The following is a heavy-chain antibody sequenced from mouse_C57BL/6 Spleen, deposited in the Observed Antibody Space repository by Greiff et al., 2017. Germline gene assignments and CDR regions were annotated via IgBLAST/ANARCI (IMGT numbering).Heavy chain of an antibody. CDR2: ISSGGSYT. J-gene: IGHJ2*01. CDR1: GFTFSSYG. D-gene: IGHD2-4*01. CDR3: ARRGYYDYVDY. Sequence: DVMLVESGGDLVKPGGSLKLSCAASGFTFSSYGMSWVRQTPDKRLEWVATISSGGSYTYYPDSVKGRFTISRDNAKNTLYLQMSSLKSEDTAMYYCARRGYYDYVDYWGQGTTLTVSS. V-gene: IGHV5-6*02.